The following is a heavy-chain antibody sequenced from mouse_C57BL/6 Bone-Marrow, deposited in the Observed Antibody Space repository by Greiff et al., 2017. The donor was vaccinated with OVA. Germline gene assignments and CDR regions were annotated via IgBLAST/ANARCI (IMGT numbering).Heavy chain of an antibody. D-gene: IGHD2-5*01. CDR2: IYPGDGDT. Sequence: VQRVESGAELVKPGASVKISCKASGYAFSSYWMNWVKQRPGKGLEWIGQIYPGDGDTNYNGKFKGKATLTADKSSSTAYMQLSSLTSEDSAVYFCAREEAYYSNLYYFDYWGQGTTLTVSS. V-gene: IGHV1-80*01. J-gene: IGHJ2*01. CDR3: AREEAYYSNLYYFDY. CDR1: GYAFSSYW.